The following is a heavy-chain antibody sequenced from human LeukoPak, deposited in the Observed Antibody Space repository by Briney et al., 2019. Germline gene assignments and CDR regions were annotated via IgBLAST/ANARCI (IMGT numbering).Heavy chain of an antibody. V-gene: IGHV3-30*18. CDR1: GFTFTSYG. J-gene: IGHJ4*02. D-gene: IGHD1-20*01. Sequence: GGSLRLSCAASGFTFTSYGMHWVRQAPGKGLEWVAIISYDVSDKYYVDSVKGRFTISRDTSKNTLYLQMNSLRAEDTAVYYCAKDRGSGYNWNDVLDYWGQGTLVTVSS. CDR2: ISYDVSDK. CDR3: AKDRGSGYNWNDVLDY.